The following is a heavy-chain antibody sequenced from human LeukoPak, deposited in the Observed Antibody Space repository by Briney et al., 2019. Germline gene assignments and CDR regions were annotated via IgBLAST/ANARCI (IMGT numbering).Heavy chain of an antibody. J-gene: IGHJ4*02. D-gene: IGHD3-22*01. V-gene: IGHV4-39*01. CDR3: ARLKPLTYYYDSSGFPYYFDY. CDR1: SGSISSSTYY. CDR2: IYYTGST. Sequence: SETLSLTCTVSSGSISSSTYYWGWIRQPPGKGLEWIGTIYYTGSTYYNPSLKSRVTISVDTSKNQFSLKLSSVTAADTAVYYCARLKPLTYYYDSSGFPYYFDYWGQGTLVTVSS.